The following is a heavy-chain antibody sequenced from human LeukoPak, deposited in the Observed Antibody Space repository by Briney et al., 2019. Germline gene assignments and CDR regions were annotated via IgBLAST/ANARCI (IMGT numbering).Heavy chain of an antibody. V-gene: IGHV3-7*01. CDR1: GFTFSSFS. CDR3: VTKEPSTSGWSY. Sequence: GGSLRLSCAASGFTFSSFSMNWFRQAPGKGLEWVANIKEDGSEKNYVDSVKGRFTISRDNAENSVYLQMNDLRAEDTGVYYCVTKEPSTSGWSYWGQGTLVTVSS. CDR2: IKEDGSEK. J-gene: IGHJ4*02. D-gene: IGHD6-19*01.